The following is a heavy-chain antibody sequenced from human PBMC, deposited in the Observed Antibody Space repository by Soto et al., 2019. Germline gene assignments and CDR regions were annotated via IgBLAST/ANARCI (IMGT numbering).Heavy chain of an antibody. J-gene: IGHJ5*02. CDR3: ARHCPTSPSCAGWFDT. CDR2: IIPMFNTA. V-gene: IGHV1-69*01. D-gene: IGHD2-21*01. Sequence: QVQLVQSGGEIKKPGSSVKVSCKASGGADVFNNYPVSWVRQAPGHGLEWMGAIIPMFNTADYAQKFQGRVTITADEFTRKVYMELTSLISEDTAVYYCARHCPTSPSCAGWFDTWGQGTLVTVSS. CDR1: GGADVFNNYP.